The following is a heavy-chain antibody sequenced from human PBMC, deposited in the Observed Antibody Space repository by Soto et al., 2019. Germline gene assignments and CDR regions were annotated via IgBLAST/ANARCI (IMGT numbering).Heavy chain of an antibody. CDR1: GGSISSYY. D-gene: IGHD4-17*01. Sequence: SETLSLTCTVSGGSISSYYWSWIRQPPGKGLEWIGYIYYSGSTNYNPSLKSRVTISVDTSKNQFSLKLSSVTAADTAVYYCARAQYTVTFDYWGQGTLVTVS. CDR3: ARAQYTVTFDY. CDR2: IYYSGST. J-gene: IGHJ4*02. V-gene: IGHV4-59*01.